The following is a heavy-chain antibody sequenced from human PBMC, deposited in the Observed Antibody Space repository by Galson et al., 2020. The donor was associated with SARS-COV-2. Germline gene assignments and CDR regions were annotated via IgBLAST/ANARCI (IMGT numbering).Heavy chain of an antibody. Sequence: SETLSLTCTVSGGSISSYYWSWIRQPPGKGLEWIGYIYYSGSTNYNPSLKSRVTISVDTSKNQFSLKLSSVTAADTAVYYCARGYLITIFGVVIFLGFDYWGQGTLVTVSS. CDR2: IYYSGST. V-gene: IGHV4-59*13. D-gene: IGHD3-3*01. CDR1: GGSISSYY. J-gene: IGHJ4*02. CDR3: ARGYLITIFGVVIFLGFDY.